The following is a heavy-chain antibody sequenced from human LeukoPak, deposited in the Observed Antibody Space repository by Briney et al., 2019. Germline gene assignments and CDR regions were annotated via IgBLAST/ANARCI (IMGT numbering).Heavy chain of an antibody. CDR2: ISCYNGDT. CDR3: ARDPSNTSGYKTLFDY. CDR1: GYTFNRYG. D-gene: IGHD3-22*01. V-gene: IGHV1-18*01. Sequence: ASVKVSCKASGYTFNRYGISWVRQAPGQGPEWMGWISCYNGDTHYAQNYQGRLTMTTDTSTSTAYMELRSLRFDDTAVYYCARDPSNTSGYKTLFDYWGQGTLVTVSS. J-gene: IGHJ4*02.